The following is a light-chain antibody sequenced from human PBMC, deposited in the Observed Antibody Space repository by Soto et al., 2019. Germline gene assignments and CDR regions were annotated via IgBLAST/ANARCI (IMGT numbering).Light chain of an antibody. J-gene: IGKJ1*01. CDR1: QSISSW. Sequence: DIQMTQSPSTLSASVGDRVTITCRASQSISSWLAWYQQKPGKAPKLLIYKASSLESGVPSRFSGSGSGTEFTLPISSLQPDDFATYYCQQARAFGQGTKVEIK. CDR2: KAS. CDR3: QQARA. V-gene: IGKV1-5*03.